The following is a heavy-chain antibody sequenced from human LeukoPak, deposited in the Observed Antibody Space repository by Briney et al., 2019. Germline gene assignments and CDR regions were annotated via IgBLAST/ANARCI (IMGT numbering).Heavy chain of an antibody. CDR2: ISGSGGST. CDR1: GLIVTNYE. J-gene: IGHJ4*02. Sequence: GGSLRLSCAASGLIVTNYEMSWVRQAPGKGLEWVSAISGSGGSTYYADSVKGRFTISRDNSKNTLYLQMNSLRAEDTAVYYCWGSFDYWGQGTLVTVSS. D-gene: IGHD7-27*01. CDR3: WGSFDY. V-gene: IGHV3-23*01.